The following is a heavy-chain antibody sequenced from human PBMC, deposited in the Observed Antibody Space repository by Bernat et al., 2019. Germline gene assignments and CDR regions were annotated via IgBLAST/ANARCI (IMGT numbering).Heavy chain of an antibody. CDR2: INAGNGNT. J-gene: IGHJ4*02. CDR1: GYTFTSYA. Sequence: QVQLVQSGAEVKKPGASVKVSCKASGYTFTSYAMHWVRQAPGQRLEWMGWINAGNGNTKYSQKFQGRVTITRDTSASTAYMELSSLRSEDTAVYYCARGSLGGYYYDSSGYGPDYWGQGTLVTVSS. CDR3: ARGSLGGYYYDSSGYGPDY. D-gene: IGHD3-22*01. V-gene: IGHV1-3*01.